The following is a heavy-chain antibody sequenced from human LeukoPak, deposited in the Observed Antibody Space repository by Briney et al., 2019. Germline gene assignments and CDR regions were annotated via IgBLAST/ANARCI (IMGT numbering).Heavy chain of an antibody. D-gene: IGHD6-19*01. V-gene: IGHV4-4*07. J-gene: IGHJ4*02. Sequence: SETLSLTGNVSGGSINFYYYTVTRSWSGKPPGRGVDWFGRSHASEITTYNPSFRSRVTLTLDKSLNQVSLHLASVTAADTAVYHCARDLGINSGWYGFDYWGLGILVTVSS. CDR1: GGSINFYY. CDR3: ARDLGINSGWYGFDY. CDR2: SHASEIT.